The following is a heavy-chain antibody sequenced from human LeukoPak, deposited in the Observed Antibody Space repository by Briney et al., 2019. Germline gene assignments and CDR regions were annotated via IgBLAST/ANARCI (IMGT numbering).Heavy chain of an antibody. CDR2: ISYSGTT. V-gene: IGHV4-59*01. Sequence: LGTLSLTCTDDGTTITTYYRWSCIRHHPGKALEWIGHISYSGTTNYKPSLKSRLTISTDASKNHFSLRLTSVTPADTAVYYCARIGGVFHHWGQGTLVTVSS. CDR3: ARIGGVFHH. J-gene: IGHJ1*01. CDR1: GTTITTYY. D-gene: IGHD3-10*01.